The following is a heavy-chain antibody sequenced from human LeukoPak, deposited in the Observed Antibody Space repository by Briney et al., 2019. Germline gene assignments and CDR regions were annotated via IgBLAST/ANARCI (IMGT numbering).Heavy chain of an antibody. D-gene: IGHD2-8*01. V-gene: IGHV3-7*05. J-gene: IGHJ4*02. CDR2: IKQDGSEK. Sequence: GSLRLSCAASGFTFSSYWMSWVRQAPGKGLEWVANIKQDGSEKYYVDSVKGRFTISRDNAKNSLYLQMNSLRAEDTAVYYCARDTGYCTNGVCRHYFDYWSQGTLVTVSS. CDR1: GFTFSSYW. CDR3: ARDTGYCTNGVCRHYFDY.